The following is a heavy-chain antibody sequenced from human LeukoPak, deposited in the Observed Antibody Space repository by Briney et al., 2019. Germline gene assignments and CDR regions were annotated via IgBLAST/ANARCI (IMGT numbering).Heavy chain of an antibody. J-gene: IGHJ4*02. D-gene: IGHD6-19*01. CDR3: AREIGIAVAGAFGY. V-gene: IGHV1-69*01. CDR2: IIPIFGTA. CDR1: GGIFSSDS. Sequence: SVKVSCKASGGIFSSDSISWGRQAPGQGLEWMGGIIPIFGTANYAQNFQGRVTITADESTSTAYMELSSLRSEDTAVYYCAREIGIAVAGAFGYWGQGTLVTVSS.